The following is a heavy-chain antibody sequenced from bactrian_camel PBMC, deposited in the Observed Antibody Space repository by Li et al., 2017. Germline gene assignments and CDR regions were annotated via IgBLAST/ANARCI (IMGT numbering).Heavy chain of an antibody. Sequence: QLVESGGGSVQAGGSLRLSCVASGYTYCTYDMSWFRQAPGKEREFVAAIDLDGSASYADSVKGRFTISRDNTKNMLYLQMNSLKSEDTAMYYCAMRTVGYCSGGTCYGGVNYWGQGTQVTVS. CDR2: IDLDGSA. CDR3: AMRTVGYCSGGTCYGGVNY. D-gene: IGHD7*01. CDR1: GYTYCTYD. V-gene: IGHV3S10*01. J-gene: IGHJ4*01.